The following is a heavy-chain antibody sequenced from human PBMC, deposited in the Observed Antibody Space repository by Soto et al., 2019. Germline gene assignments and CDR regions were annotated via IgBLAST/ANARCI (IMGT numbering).Heavy chain of an antibody. Sequence: SGPTLVNPTQTLTLTCTFSGFSLSTSGMRVSWIRQPPGKALEWLARIDWDDDKFYSTSLKTRLTISKDTSKNQVVLTMTNMDPVDTATYYCAHGPRDNWFDPWGQGPLVTVSS. J-gene: IGHJ5*02. V-gene: IGHV2-70*04. CDR3: AHGPRDNWFDP. CDR1: GFSLSTSGMR. CDR2: IDWDDDK.